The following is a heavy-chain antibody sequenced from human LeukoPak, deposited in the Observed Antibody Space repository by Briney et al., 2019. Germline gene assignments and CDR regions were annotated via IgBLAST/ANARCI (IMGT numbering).Heavy chain of an antibody. Sequence: GASVKVSCKASGGTFSSYAISWVRQAPGQGLEWMGGIIPIFGTANYAQKFQGRVTITADESTSTAYMELSSLRSEDTAVYYCARDPQGYSPKSYWFSFYYYYGMDVWGQGTTVTVSS. V-gene: IGHV1-69*13. J-gene: IGHJ6*02. CDR2: IIPIFGTA. CDR3: ARDPQGYSPKSYWFSFYYYYGMDV. D-gene: IGHD6-13*01. CDR1: GGTFSSYA.